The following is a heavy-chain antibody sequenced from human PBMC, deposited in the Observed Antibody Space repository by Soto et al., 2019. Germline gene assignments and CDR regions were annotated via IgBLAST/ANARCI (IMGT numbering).Heavy chain of an antibody. CDR3: ASPDTGYTYGSYC. J-gene: IGHJ4*02. CDR1: GGTFSNYA. CDR2: IIAIFGTA. V-gene: IGHV1-69*13. Sequence: SVKVSCKASGGTFSNYAISWVRQAPGQGHEWMGGIIAIFGTANYAQKFQGRVTITADESTSTAYMELSSLRSDDTAVFYCASPDTGYTYGSYCWGQGTLVTVSS. D-gene: IGHD5-18*01.